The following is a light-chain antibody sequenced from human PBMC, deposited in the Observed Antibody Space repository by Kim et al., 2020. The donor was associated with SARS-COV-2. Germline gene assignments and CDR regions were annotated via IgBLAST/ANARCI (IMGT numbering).Light chain of an antibody. CDR3: QSYDSSLSGWV. CDR2: GNI. V-gene: IGLV1-40*01. J-gene: IGLJ3*02. CDR1: SSSIGAGYD. Sequence: RLTMTGTGSSSSIGAGYDVHWYQQLPGTAPKLLIYGNINRPSGVPDRFSGAKSGTSASPAITGLQAEDEADYYCQSYDSSLSGWVFGGGTKLTVL.